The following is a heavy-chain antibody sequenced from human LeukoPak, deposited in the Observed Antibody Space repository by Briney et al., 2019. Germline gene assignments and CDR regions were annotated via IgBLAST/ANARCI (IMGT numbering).Heavy chain of an antibody. CDR3: ARGTGLLRHNWFDP. CDR2: MNPNSGNT. Sequence: ASVKVSCKASRYTFTSYDINWVRQATGQGLEWMGWMNPNSGNTGYAQKFQGRVTMTRNTSISTAYMELSSLRSEDTAVYYCARGTGLLRHNWFDPWGQGTLVTVSS. J-gene: IGHJ5*02. CDR1: RYTFTSYD. D-gene: IGHD2-15*01. V-gene: IGHV1-8*01.